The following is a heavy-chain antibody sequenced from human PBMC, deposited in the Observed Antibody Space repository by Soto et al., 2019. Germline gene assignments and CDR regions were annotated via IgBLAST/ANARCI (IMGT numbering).Heavy chain of an antibody. CDR1: GFTFSSYG. CDR2: IWYDGSNK. J-gene: IGHJ6*02. D-gene: IGHD3-3*01. CDR3: ASGSPYYDQYYYYYGMDV. V-gene: IGHV3-33*01. Sequence: QVQLVESGGGVVQPGRSLRLSCAASGFTFSSYGMHWVRQAPGKGLEWVAVIWYDGSNKYYADSVKGRFTISRDNSKNTLYLQMNSLRAEDTAVYYCASGSPYYDQYYYYYGMDVWGQGTTVTVSS.